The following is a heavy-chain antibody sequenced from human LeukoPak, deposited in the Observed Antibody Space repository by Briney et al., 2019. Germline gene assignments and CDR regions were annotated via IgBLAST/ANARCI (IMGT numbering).Heavy chain of an antibody. CDR2: ITSGSSTI. Sequence: GGSLRPSCAASEFTFSSYSMSWVRQAPGQGLEWVSYITSGSSTIYYADSVKGRFTISRDNAKNSLYLQMNSLRDEDTAVYYCARELRYSYGLDVWGQGTTVTVSS. V-gene: IGHV3-48*02. CDR3: ARELRYSYGLDV. CDR1: EFTFSSYS. J-gene: IGHJ6*02. D-gene: IGHD3-9*01.